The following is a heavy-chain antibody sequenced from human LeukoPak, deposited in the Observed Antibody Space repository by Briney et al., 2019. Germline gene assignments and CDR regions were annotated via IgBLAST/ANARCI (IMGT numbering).Heavy chain of an antibody. CDR1: GFTFSSYA. CDR2: ISYDGSNK. J-gene: IGHJ4*02. V-gene: IGHV3-30*04. Sequence: PGGSLRLSCAASGFTFSSYAMHWVRQAPGKGLEWVAVISYDGSNKYYADSVKGRFTISRDNSKNTLCLQMNSLRAEDTAVYYCARAGGRFDYWGQGTLVTVSS. CDR3: ARAGGRFDY.